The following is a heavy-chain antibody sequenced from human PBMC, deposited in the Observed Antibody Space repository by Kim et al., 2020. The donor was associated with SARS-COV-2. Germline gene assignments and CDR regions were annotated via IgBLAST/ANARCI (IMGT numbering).Heavy chain of an antibody. Sequence: GGSLRLSCAASGFTFSSIWMHWVRQTPGKGLVWVSAINGDGSKTNYADSVRGRFTISRDNAKNTLYLVMNSLSAEDTAMYYCTTAFSENYVNWGQGIPVTVSS. CDR2: INGDGSKT. V-gene: IGHV3-74*01. D-gene: IGHD1-7*01. J-gene: IGHJ4*02. CDR1: GFTFSSIW. CDR3: TTAFSENYVN.